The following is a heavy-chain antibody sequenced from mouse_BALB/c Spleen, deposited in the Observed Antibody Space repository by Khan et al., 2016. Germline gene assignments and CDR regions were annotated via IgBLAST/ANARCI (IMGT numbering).Heavy chain of an antibody. V-gene: IGHV3-8*02. CDR3: ARYRGDWYFDV. CDR2: ISYSGGA. J-gene: IGHJ1*01. CDR1: GDSITSGY. Sequence: EVQLQESGPSLVKPSQTLSLTCSVTGDSITSGYWNWIRKFPGNKLDYMGYISYSGGAYYNPSLKSRISITRDTSKTQYYLQLNSVTTEDTATYDCARYRGDWYFDVWGAGTTVTVSS.